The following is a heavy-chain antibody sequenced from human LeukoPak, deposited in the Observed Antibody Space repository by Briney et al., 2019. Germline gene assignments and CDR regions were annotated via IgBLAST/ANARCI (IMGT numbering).Heavy chain of an antibody. V-gene: IGHV5-51*01. Sequence: GESLQISCKGSGYSFTSYWIGWVRPMPGKGLEWMGIIYPGDSDTRYSPSFQGQVTISADKSISTAYLQWSSLKASDTAMYYCASSGDYYDSSGSRHHFYYWGQGTLVTVSS. J-gene: IGHJ4*02. CDR3: ASSGDYYDSSGSRHHFYY. D-gene: IGHD3-22*01. CDR1: GYSFTSYW. CDR2: IYPGDSDT.